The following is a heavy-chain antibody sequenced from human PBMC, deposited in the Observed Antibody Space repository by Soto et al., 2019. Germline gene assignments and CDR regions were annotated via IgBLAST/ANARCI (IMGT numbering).Heavy chain of an antibody. J-gene: IGHJ6*02. D-gene: IGHD1-20*01. CDR1: GFSITSPGMS. Sequence: SGPTLVNPTETLTLTCTFSGFSITSPGMSVGWIRQPPGRALEWLALIERDDDDKYYSTSLKTRLTISKDTRKNQVVLTMANMDPADTATYYCARSIRGPRKFNGMDVWGQGTTVTVSS. CDR3: ARSIRGPRKFNGMDV. V-gene: IGHV2-70*13. CDR2: IERDDDDK.